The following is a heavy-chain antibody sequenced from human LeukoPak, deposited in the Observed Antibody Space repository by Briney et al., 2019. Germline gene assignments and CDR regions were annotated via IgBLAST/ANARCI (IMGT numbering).Heavy chain of an antibody. J-gene: IGHJ5*02. CDR1: GGSISSGGYY. D-gene: IGHD3-10*01. CDR3: ARAYYYGSGRWFDP. V-gene: IGHV4-31*03. Sequence: PSQTLSLTCTVSGGSISSGGYYWSWIRQHPGKGLEWIGYIYYNGSTYYNPSLKSRVTISVDTSKNQFSLKLSSVTAADTAVYYCARAYYYGSGRWFDPWGQGTLVTVSS. CDR2: IYYNGST.